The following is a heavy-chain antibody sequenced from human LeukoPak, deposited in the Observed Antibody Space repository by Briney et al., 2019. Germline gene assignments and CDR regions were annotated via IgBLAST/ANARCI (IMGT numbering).Heavy chain of an antibody. CDR2: IKLDGSEK. D-gene: IGHD1-26*01. CDR1: GFTFGKYW. CDR3: ARDKDSGGATGSILDY. V-gene: IGHV3-7*03. Sequence: GGSLRLSCVASGFTFGKYWMSWVRQAPGKGLEWVANIKLDGSEKNYVDSVKGRFTISRDNTKNSLYLQMNSLRAEDTAVYYCARDKDSGGATGSILDYWGQGTLVTVSS. J-gene: IGHJ4*02.